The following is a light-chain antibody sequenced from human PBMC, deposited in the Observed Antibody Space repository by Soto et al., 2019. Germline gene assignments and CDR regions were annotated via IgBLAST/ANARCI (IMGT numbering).Light chain of an antibody. CDR1: SSDVGGYHY. J-gene: IGLJ2*01. Sequence: QSALTQPPSASGSPGQSVTISCTGTSSDVGGYHYVSWYQQHPGKAPKLMIHDVTKRPSGVPDRFSGSKSGNTASLTVSGLQGEDEADYYCSSYAGSNNLVFGGGTKLTVL. V-gene: IGLV2-8*01. CDR2: DVT. CDR3: SSYAGSNNLV.